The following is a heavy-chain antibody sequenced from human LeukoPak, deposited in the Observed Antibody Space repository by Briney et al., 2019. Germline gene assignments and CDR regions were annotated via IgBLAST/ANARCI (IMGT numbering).Heavy chain of an antibody. CDR2: MNPNSANT. CDR1: GYTFSTYD. Sequence: ASVRVSCKTSGYTFSTYDINWLRQAAGQGLEWMGWMNPNSANTGFAQKFQGRAAITRDTSPATAYLELSSLTSEDTAVYYCARAIRHQLLSDYWGQGTLVTVSS. D-gene: IGHD2-2*01. CDR3: ARAIRHQLLSDY. J-gene: IGHJ4*02. V-gene: IGHV1-8*03.